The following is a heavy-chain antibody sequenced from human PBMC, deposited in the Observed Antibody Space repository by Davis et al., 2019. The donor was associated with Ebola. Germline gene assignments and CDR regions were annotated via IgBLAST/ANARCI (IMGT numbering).Heavy chain of an antibody. CDR2: IYYSGST. D-gene: IGHD2-2*01. V-gene: IGHV4-31*03. J-gene: IGHJ3*02. Sequence: SETLSLTCTVSGGSISSGGYYWSWIRQHPGKGLEWIGYIYYSGSTYYNPSLKSRVTISVDTSKNQFSLKLSSVTAADTAVYYCARVVVVPAALYIVESDAFDIWGQGTMVTVSS. CDR1: GGSISSGGYY. CDR3: ARVVVVPAALYIVESDAFDI.